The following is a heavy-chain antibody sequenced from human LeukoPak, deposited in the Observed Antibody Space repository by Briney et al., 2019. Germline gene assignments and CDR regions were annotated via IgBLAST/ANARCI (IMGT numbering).Heavy chain of an antibody. CDR3: ARGPASSGWSEFYYYYMDV. V-gene: IGHV3-48*01. Sequence: GGSLRLSCTASGFTFSGYAMSWVRQTPGKGLEWVSYISSSSSTIYYADSVKGRFTISRDNAKNSLYLQMNSLRAEDTAVYYCARGPASSGWSEFYYYYMDVWGKGTTVTVSS. J-gene: IGHJ6*03. CDR2: ISSSSSTI. CDR1: GFTFSGYA. D-gene: IGHD6-19*01.